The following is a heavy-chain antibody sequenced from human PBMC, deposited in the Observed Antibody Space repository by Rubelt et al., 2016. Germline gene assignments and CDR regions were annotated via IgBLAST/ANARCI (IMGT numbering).Heavy chain of an antibody. CDR2: ISGSGGSR. D-gene: IGHD1-1*01. CDR3: AKDAISGQQLLSAQWDY. CDR1: GFTFSSDS. Sequence: PGGSLRLSCAASGFTFSSDSIRWVRQAPGQGLEWVSAISGSGGSRHYADSVKGRFTISRENSKNTLYLQMNSLRAEDTAMDYCAKDAISGQQLLSAQWDYWGQGTLVTVSS. J-gene: IGHJ4*02. V-gene: IGHV3-23*01.